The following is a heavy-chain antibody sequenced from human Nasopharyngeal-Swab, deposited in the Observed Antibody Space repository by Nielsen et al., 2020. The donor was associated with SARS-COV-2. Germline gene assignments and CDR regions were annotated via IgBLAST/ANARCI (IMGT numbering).Heavy chain of an antibody. V-gene: IGHV3-21*01. CDR1: GFTFNNHD. Sequence: GESLKISCATSGFTFNNHDMNWVRQAPGQGLEWVSSINSGGSHKYYGDSVKGRFTISRDNANNSLYLQMNSLRADDTAVYYCVRDGALIQLWLLPHALDIWGQGTLVTVSS. CDR2: INSGGSHK. CDR3: VRDGALIQLWLLPHALDI. J-gene: IGHJ3*02. D-gene: IGHD5-18*01.